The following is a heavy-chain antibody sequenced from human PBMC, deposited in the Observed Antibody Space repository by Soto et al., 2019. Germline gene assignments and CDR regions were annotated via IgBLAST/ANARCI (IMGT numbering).Heavy chain of an antibody. D-gene: IGHD2-15*01. V-gene: IGHV3-30-3*01. CDR3: ASAPFPGSY. J-gene: IGHJ4*02. Sequence: QVQLVESGGGVVQPGRSLRLSCAASGFTFSSYAMHWVRQAPGKGLEWVAVISYDGSNKYYADSVKGRFTISRDNSKNTLYLQINMLRAEDTAVYYCASAPFPGSYWGQGTLVTVSS. CDR2: ISYDGSNK. CDR1: GFTFSSYA.